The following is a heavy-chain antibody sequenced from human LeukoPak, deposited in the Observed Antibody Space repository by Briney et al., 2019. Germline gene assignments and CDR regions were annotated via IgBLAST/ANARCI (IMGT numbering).Heavy chain of an antibody. CDR3: IANFPYFYGFDV. CDR1: GFTIGTAW. J-gene: IGHJ6*04. D-gene: IGHD2-21*01. Sequence: KPGVSLRLSCVSSGFTIGTAWMSWVRQAPGKGLEWLGHIKSEGEGATTDYAAPAKGRFAISRDDSKNMIYLQMSSLKIDDTAIYYRIANFPYFYGFDVWGKGTTVTVSS. V-gene: IGHV3-15*01. CDR2: IKSEGEGATT.